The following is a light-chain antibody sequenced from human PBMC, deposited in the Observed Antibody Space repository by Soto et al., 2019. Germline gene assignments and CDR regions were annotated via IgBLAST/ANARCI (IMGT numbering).Light chain of an antibody. Sequence: DIQMTQSPSSLSASVGDRVTITCQASQDISNYLNWYQQKPGNVPKLLIYDASNLETGVPSRFSGSGSGTDFTFTISSLQPEDIATYSCQQYDNLPLTFGGGTKVEIK. J-gene: IGKJ4*01. CDR2: DAS. CDR3: QQYDNLPLT. CDR1: QDISNY. V-gene: IGKV1-33*01.